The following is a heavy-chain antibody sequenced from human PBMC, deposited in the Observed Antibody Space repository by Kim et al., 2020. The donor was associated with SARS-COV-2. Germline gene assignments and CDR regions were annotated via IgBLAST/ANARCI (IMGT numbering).Heavy chain of an antibody. Sequence: SETRSLTCAVYGGSFSDYNWSWIRQRPGKGLEWIGEINHSGITNLSPSLKSRITISVDTSKSQFSLRLKSMTATDTDVYYCARVRAGVVPAPVLGLGPWYDYYAMDVWGRGTPVAVSS. J-gene: IGHJ6*02. V-gene: IGHV4-34*01. D-gene: IGHD2-2*02. CDR3: ARVRAGVVPAPVLGLGPWYDYYAMDV. CDR2: INHSGIT. CDR1: GGSFSDYN.